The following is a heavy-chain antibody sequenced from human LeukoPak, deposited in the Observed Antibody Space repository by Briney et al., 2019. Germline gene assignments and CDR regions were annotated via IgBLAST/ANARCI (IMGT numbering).Heavy chain of an antibody. CDR2: INPNNGGK. V-gene: IGHV1-2*02. Sequence: SVTVSRQASGYTFNGYYMHWVRQAPGQGLEWMGWINPNNGGKHYVQKFQGRVSMTRDTSISTAYMELSRLRSDDTAVYYCARDLSDCTNGVCWALTSHYYHGMDVWGEGTTVTVSS. J-gene: IGHJ6*04. CDR1: GYTFNGYY. D-gene: IGHD2-8*01. CDR3: ARDLSDCTNGVCWALTSHYYHGMDV.